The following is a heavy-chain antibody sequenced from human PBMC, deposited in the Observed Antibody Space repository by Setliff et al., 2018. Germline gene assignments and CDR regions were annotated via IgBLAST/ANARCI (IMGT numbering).Heavy chain of an antibody. CDR1: GFTFSNAW. V-gene: IGHV3-9*03. D-gene: IGHD3-3*01. CDR3: AKSWSGYSDAFDI. J-gene: IGHJ3*02. Sequence: PGGSLRLSCAASGFTFSNAWMSWVRQAPGKGLEWVSGISWNSGSIGYADSVKGRFTISRDNAKNSLYLQMNSLRAEDMALYYCAKSWSGYSDAFDIWGQGTMVTVSS. CDR2: ISWNSGSI.